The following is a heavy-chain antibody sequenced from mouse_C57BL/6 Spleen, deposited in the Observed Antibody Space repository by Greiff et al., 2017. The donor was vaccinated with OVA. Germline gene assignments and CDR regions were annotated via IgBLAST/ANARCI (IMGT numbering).Heavy chain of an antibody. Sequence: LVESGAELVKPGASVKISCKASGYAFSSYWMNWVKQRPGKGLEWIGQIYPGDGDTNYNGKFKGKATLTADKSSSTAYMQLSSLTSEDSAVYFCASSPIYDGYYRFAYWGQGTLVTVSA. CDR3: ASSPIYDGYYRFAY. D-gene: IGHD2-3*01. J-gene: IGHJ3*01. V-gene: IGHV1-80*01. CDR1: GYAFSSYW. CDR2: IYPGDGDT.